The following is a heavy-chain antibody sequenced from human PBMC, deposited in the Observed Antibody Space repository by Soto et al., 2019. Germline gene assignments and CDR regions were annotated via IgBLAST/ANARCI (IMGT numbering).Heavy chain of an antibody. CDR3: AKGWGDILTGFYYYYYMDV. J-gene: IGHJ6*03. Sequence: GGSLRLSCAASGFTFSSYAMSWVRPAPGKGLEWVSAISGSGGSTYYADSVKGRFTISRDNSKNTLYLQMNSLRAEDTAVYYCAKGWGDILTGFYYYYYMDVWGKGTTVTVSS. V-gene: IGHV3-23*01. D-gene: IGHD3-9*01. CDR2: ISGSGGST. CDR1: GFTFSSYA.